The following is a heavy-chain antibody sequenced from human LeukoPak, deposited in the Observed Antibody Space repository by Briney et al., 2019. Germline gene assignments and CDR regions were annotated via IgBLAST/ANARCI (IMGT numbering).Heavy chain of an antibody. CDR1: GGSISSYY. J-gene: IGHJ4*02. CDR3: ARDDRYGLFDY. CDR2: IYYSGST. Sequence: SETLSLTCTVSGGSISSYYWSWIRQPPGKGLEWIWYIYYSGSTDYNPSLKSRVTISVDTSKNQFSLKLSSVTAADTAVYYCARDDRYGLFDYWGQGTLVTVSS. D-gene: IGHD2-21*02. V-gene: IGHV4-59*01.